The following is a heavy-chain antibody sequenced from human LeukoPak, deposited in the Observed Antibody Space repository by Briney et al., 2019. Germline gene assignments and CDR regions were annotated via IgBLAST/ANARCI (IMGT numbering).Heavy chain of an antibody. D-gene: IGHD5-24*01. J-gene: IGHJ4*02. CDR2: INHSGST. CDR1: GGSFSGYY. V-gene: IGHV4-34*01. Sequence: SETLSLTCAVYGGSFSGYYWSWIRQPPGKGLEWIGEINHSGSTNYNPSLKNRVTISVDTSKNQFSLKLSSVTAADTAVYYCARARWLQLRGGYFDYWGQGTLVTVSS. CDR3: ARARWLQLRGGYFDY.